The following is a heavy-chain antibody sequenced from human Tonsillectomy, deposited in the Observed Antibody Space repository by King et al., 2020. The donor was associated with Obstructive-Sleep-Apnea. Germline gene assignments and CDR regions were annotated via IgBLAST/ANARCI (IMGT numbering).Heavy chain of an antibody. V-gene: IGHV4-59*01. Sequence: VQLQESGPGLVKPSETLSLTCTVSGGSISSYYWSWIRQPPGKGLEWIGYIYYSGSTNYNPSLKSRVTISVDTSKNQFSLKLSSVTAADTAVYYCARGWELPVYYFDYWGQGTLVTVSS. J-gene: IGHJ4*02. CDR2: IYYSGST. D-gene: IGHD1-26*01. CDR3: ARGWELPVYYFDY. CDR1: GGSISSYY.